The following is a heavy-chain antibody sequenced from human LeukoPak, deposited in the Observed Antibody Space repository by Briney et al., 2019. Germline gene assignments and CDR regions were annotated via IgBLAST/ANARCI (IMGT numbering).Heavy chain of an antibody. D-gene: IGHD5-12*01. CDR3: ARYRRGYDFLDY. CDR1: GGSFSGYY. J-gene: IGHJ4*02. V-gene: IGHV4-34*09. CDR2: INHSGST. Sequence: SETLSLTCAVYGGSFSGYYWSWIRQPPGKGLEWIGEINHSGSTNYNPSLKSRVTISVDTSKNQFSLKLSSVTAADTAVYYCARYRRGYDFLDYWGQGTLVTVSS.